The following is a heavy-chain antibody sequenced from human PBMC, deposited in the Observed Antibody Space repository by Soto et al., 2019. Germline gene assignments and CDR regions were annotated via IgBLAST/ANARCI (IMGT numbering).Heavy chain of an antibody. J-gene: IGHJ4*02. Sequence: GGSLRLSCAASGVTFTSYAMTWVRQVPGEGLQWVSSISKSGDSTYYADSVKGRFTTSRNNSKNTLYLQMNSLRAEDTAIYYCAKGSFGFDYWGQGTLVTVSS. CDR1: GVTFTSYA. CDR2: ISKSGDST. CDR3: AKGSFGFDY. V-gene: IGHV3-23*01. D-gene: IGHD3-10*01.